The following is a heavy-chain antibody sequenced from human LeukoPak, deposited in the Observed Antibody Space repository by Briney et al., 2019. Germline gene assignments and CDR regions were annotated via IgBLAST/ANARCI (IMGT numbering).Heavy chain of an antibody. V-gene: IGHV3-23*01. CDR1: GFTLSSYA. J-gene: IGHJ5*02. Sequence: GGSLRLSCAASGFTLSSYAMSWVRQAPGKGLEWVSAINGNGGSTYYADSVKGRFTISRDNSKNTLYLQMNSLRAEDTAMYYCTKAPPGKFDPWGQGTLVTVSS. D-gene: IGHD3-10*01. CDR3: TKAPPGKFDP. CDR2: INGNGGST.